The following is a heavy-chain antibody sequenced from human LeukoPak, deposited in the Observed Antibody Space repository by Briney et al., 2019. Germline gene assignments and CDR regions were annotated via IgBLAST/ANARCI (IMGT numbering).Heavy chain of an antibody. CDR3: VKDGRRSPPC. V-gene: IGHV3-23*01. J-gene: IGHJ4*02. D-gene: IGHD2-15*01. CDR2: INGGGGST. Sequence: PGGTLRLSCAASGFTFSNYVMSWVRQAPGKGPEWVSGINGGGGSTFYAESVTGRLTFSSDNSKNTLFLQMNTLRAEDTAVYYCVKDGRRSPPCWGQGTLVTVSS. CDR1: GFTFSNYV.